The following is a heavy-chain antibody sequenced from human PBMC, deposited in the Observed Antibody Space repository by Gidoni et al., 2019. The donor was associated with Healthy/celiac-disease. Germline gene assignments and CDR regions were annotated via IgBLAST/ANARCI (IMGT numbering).Heavy chain of an antibody. CDR1: GYTFTGYY. CDR3: ARTRLWRANWFDP. D-gene: IGHD3-10*01. J-gene: IGHJ5*02. V-gene: IGHV1-2*02. Sequence: QVQLVQSGAEVKTPGASVKVSCTASGYTFTGYYMHWVRQAPGQGLEWMGWINPNSGGTNYAQKFQGRVTMTRDTSISTAYMELSRLRSDDTAVYYCARTRLWRANWFDPWGQGTLVTVSS. CDR2: INPNSGGT.